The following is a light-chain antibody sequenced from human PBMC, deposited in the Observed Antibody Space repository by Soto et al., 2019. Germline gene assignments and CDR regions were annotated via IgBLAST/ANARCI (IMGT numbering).Light chain of an antibody. J-gene: IGKJ3*01. CDR3: QQRSNGPVT. CDR2: DAS. V-gene: IGKV3-11*01. CDR1: QNVSSY. Sequence: VLTPSLPTVSLTQGERALLSCRASQNVSSYLAWYQQKPGQAPRLLIYDASNRATGIPARFSGSGSGTDFTLTMSCLEPEDFAVYYCQQRSNGPVTFGAGTKVDVK.